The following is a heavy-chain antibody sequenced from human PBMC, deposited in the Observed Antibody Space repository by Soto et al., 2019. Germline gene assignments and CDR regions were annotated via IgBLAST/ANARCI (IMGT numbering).Heavy chain of an antibody. Sequence: SGKVSCKASGGTFSSYAISWVRQAPGQGLEWMGGIIPIFGTANYAQKFQGRVTITADESTSTAYMELSSLRSEDTAVYYCARGYYYDSSGYSALDYWGQGTLVTVSS. CDR1: GGTFSSYA. V-gene: IGHV1-69*13. CDR3: ARGYYYDSSGYSALDY. D-gene: IGHD3-22*01. J-gene: IGHJ4*02. CDR2: IIPIFGTA.